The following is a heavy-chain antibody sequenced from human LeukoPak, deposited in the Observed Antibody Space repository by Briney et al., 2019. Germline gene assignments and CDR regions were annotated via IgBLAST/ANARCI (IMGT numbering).Heavy chain of an antibody. V-gene: IGHV3-23*01. CDR3: AKAAAYCGGDCKPPYNWFDP. J-gene: IGHJ5*02. CDR2: ISGSGGST. Sequence: TGGSLRLSCAASGFTFSSYAMSWVRQAPGKGLEWISAISGSGGSTYYADSVKGRFTISRDNSKNTLYLQMNSLRAEDTAVYYCAKAAAYCGGDCKPPYNWFDPWGQGTLVTVSS. D-gene: IGHD2-21*01. CDR1: GFTFSSYA.